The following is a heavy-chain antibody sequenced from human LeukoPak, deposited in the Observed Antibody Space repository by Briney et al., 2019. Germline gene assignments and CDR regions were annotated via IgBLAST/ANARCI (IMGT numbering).Heavy chain of an antibody. Sequence: SETLSLTCAVYGGSLNGYYWSWIRQPPGKGLEWIGEGGNSGGTKFNPSLKSRVTISADTSKNQFSLKLSSVTAADTAVYYCAKNGPSGFSFDPWGQGTLVTVSS. D-gene: IGHD1-26*01. V-gene: IGHV4-34*01. J-gene: IGHJ5*02. CDR3: AKNGPSGFSFDP. CDR1: GGSLNGYY. CDR2: GGNSGGT.